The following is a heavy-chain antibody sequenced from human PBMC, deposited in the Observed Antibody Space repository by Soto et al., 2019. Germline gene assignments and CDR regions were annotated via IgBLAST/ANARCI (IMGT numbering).Heavy chain of an antibody. CDR3: ARAIIVVVPAADFDY. J-gene: IGHJ4*02. D-gene: IGHD2-2*01. Sequence: ASVKVSCKASGYTFTSYGISCVRQAPGQGLEWMGWISAYNGNTNYAQKLQGRVTMTTDTSTGTAYMELRSLRSDDTAVYYCARAIIVVVPAADFDYWGQGTLVTVSS. CDR2: ISAYNGNT. V-gene: IGHV1-18*01. CDR1: GYTFTSYG.